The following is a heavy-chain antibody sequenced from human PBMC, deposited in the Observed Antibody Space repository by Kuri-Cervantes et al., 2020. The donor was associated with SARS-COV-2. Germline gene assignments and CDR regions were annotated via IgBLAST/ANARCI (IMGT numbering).Heavy chain of an antibody. V-gene: IGHV3-11*04. D-gene: IGHD3-3*01. CDR3: ARDKFYDFWSGYPEGYYYYYYYMDV. CDR2: ISSSGSTI. Sequence: GGSLRLRCAASGFTFSDYYMSWIRQAPGKGLEWVSYISSSGSTIYYADSVKGRFTISRDNAKNSLYLQMNSLRAEDTAVYYCARDKFYDFWSGYPEGYYYYYYYMDVWGKGTTVTVSS. CDR1: GFTFSDYY. J-gene: IGHJ6*03.